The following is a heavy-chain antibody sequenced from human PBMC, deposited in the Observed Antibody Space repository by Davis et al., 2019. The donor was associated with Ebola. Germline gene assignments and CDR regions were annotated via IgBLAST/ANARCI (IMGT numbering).Heavy chain of an antibody. CDR1: GFTFSSYS. V-gene: IGHV3-48*02. CDR2: ISSSSSTI. J-gene: IGHJ4*02. D-gene: IGHD6-19*01. CDR3: ARVRSSGWYFGPHFDY. Sequence: PGGSLRLSCAASGFTFSSYSMNWVRQAPGKGLEWVSYISSSSSTIYYADSVKGRFTISRDNAKNSLYLQMNSLRDEDTAVYYCARVRSSGWYFGPHFDYWGQGTLVTVSS.